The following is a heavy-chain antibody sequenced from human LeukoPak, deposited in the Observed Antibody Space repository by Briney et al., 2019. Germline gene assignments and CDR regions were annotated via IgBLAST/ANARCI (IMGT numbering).Heavy chain of an antibody. Sequence: PSETLSLTCIVSGGSISSGSHYWGWIRQPPGKGLEWTGSMHYSGITYYNPSLTSRVTISVDTSKNQFSLRLTSVTAADTAVYYCARVFEVEFLDYWGQGTLVTVSS. V-gene: IGHV4-39*01. CDR1: GGSISSGSHY. CDR3: ARVFEVEFLDY. J-gene: IGHJ4*02. D-gene: IGHD2-21*01. CDR2: MHYSGIT.